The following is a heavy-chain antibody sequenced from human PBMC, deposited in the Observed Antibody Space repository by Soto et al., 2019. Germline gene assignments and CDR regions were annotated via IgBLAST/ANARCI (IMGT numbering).Heavy chain of an antibody. CDR3: ARDGSAVVPAAMRWFDP. J-gene: IGHJ5*02. D-gene: IGHD2-2*01. Sequence: EVQLVESGGGLVKPGGSLRLSCAASGFTFSSYSMNWVRQAPGKVLEWVSSIRSSSSYIYYADSVKGRFTISRDNAKNSLYLQMNSLRAEDTAVYYCARDGSAVVPAAMRWFDPGGQGTLVTFSS. CDR1: GFTFSSYS. CDR2: IRSSSSYI. V-gene: IGHV3-21*01.